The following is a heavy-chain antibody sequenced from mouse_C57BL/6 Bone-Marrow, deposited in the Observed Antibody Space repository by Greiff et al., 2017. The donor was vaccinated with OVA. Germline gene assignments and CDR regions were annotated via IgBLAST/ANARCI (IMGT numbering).Heavy chain of an antibody. CDR3: AINDGSSYYYAMDY. CDR2: IHPSDSET. Sequence: QVQLKQPGAELVKPGASVKVSCKASGYTFTSYWMHWVKQRPGQGLEWIGRIHPSDSETNYNQKFKGKATLTVDKSSSTAYMQLSSLTSEDSAVYYCAINDGSSYYYAMDYWGQGTSVTVSS. CDR1: GYTFTSYW. V-gene: IGHV1-74*01. D-gene: IGHD1-1*01. J-gene: IGHJ4*01.